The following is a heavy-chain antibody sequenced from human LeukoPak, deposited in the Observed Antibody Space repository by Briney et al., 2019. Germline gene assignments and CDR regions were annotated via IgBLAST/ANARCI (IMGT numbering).Heavy chain of an antibody. V-gene: IGHV3-74*03. CDR3: ARHLSLSATAPLQH. J-gene: IGHJ1*01. CDR1: GFTFKSFW. CDR2: TNSDGTVT. Sequence: TGGSLRLSCAASGFTFKSFWMQWVRQGPGKGLVWVSRTNSDGTVTSYADSVKGRFTISRDNAKNTLYLQMNSLRVEDTSLYYCARHLSLSATAPLQHWGQGTLVTVSS. D-gene: IGHD2-21*01.